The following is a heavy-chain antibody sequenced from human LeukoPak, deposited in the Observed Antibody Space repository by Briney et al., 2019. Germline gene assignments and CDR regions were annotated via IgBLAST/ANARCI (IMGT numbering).Heavy chain of an antibody. J-gene: IGHJ4*02. V-gene: IGHV1-46*01. CDR2: MNPSGGTT. CDR1: GYTFTNYY. Sequence: GASVKVSCKASGYTFTNYYMHWVRQAPGQGLEWMGIMNPSGGTTTYAQKFQGRVTMATDTSTSTAYMELRSLRSDDTAVYYCARDLGIAAPTDWGQGTLVTVSS. CDR3: ARDLGIAAPTD. D-gene: IGHD6-6*01.